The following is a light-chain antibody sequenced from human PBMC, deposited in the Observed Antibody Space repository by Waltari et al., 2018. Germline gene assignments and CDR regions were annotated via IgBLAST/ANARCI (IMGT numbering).Light chain of an antibody. CDR2: AAS. V-gene: IGKV1-39*01. CDR3: QQSYSTSIT. Sequence: DIQMTQSPSSLSASVGDRVPITCQASQSISSYLNWYQQKPGKAPKLLIYAASSLQSGVPSRFSGSGSGTDFTLTISSLQPEDFATYYCQQSYSTSITFGQGTRLEIK. J-gene: IGKJ5*01. CDR1: QSISSY.